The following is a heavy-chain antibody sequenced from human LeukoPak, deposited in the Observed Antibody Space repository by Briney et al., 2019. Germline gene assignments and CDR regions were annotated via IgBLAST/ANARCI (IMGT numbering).Heavy chain of an antibody. CDR3: ARDQGRYALPYYFDY. CDR1: GFTFSSYS. CDR2: ISTSGGTI. V-gene: IGHV3-48*02. J-gene: IGHJ4*02. Sequence: GGSLRLSCAASGFTFSSYSMNWVRQAPGKGLEWISYISTSGGTIFYADSVKGRFTISRDNAKNSLYLQMNSLRDEDTAVYYCARDQGRYALPYYFDYWGQGTLVTVSS. D-gene: IGHD5-12*01.